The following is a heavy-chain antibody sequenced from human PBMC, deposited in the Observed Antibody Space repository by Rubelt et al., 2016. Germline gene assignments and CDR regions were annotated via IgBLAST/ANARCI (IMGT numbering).Heavy chain of an antibody. CDR3: ARGAWLTDAFDI. V-gene: IGHV4-34*01. CDR1: GGSFSGYY. J-gene: IGHJ3*02. CDR2: INHRGST. Sequence: QVQLQQWGAGLLKPSETLSLTCAVYGGSFSGYYWSWIRQPPGKGLEWIGEINHRGSTNYNPSLRSGATIPVDTCKNQFSRKLRSVIAADTAVYYWARGAWLTDAFDIWGQGTMVTVSS. D-gene: IGHD6-19*01.